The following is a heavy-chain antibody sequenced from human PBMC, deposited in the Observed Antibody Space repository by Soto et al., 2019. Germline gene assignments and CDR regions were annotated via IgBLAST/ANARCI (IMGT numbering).Heavy chain of an antibody. CDR2: INAYNGNT. D-gene: IGHD2-15*01. V-gene: IGHV1-18*04. Sequence: ASVKVSCKASGYTFTSYGISWVRQAPGQGLEWMGWINAYNGNTNYAQKLQGRVTMTTDTSTSTAYMELRSLRSDDTAVYYCAREGCSGGSCYSDWFDPWGQGTLVTVSS. CDR1: GYTFTSYG. J-gene: IGHJ5*02. CDR3: AREGCSGGSCYSDWFDP.